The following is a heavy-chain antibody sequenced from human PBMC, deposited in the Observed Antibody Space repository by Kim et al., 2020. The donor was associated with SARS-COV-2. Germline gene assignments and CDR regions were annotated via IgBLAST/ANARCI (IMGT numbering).Heavy chain of an antibody. J-gene: IGHJ5*02. V-gene: IGHV1-46*01. CDR1: GYTFTSYY. CDR2: INPSGGST. CDR3: ARAGWDLYSSSWYLYHWFDP. Sequence: APVKVSCKASGYTFTSYYMHWVRQAPGQGLEWMGIINPSGGSTSYAQKFQGRVTMTRDTSTSTVYMELSSLRSEDTAVYYCARAGWDLYSSSWYLYHWFDPWGQGTLVTVSS. D-gene: IGHD6-13*01.